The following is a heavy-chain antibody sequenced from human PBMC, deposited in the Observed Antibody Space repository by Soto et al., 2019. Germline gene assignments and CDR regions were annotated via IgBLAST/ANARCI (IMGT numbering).Heavy chain of an antibody. CDR3: AKAGISPVLMVYAPEAYYFDY. CDR1: GASISSSNW. D-gene: IGHD2-8*01. V-gene: IGHV4-4*02. J-gene: IGHJ4*02. Sequence: SETLSLTCAVSGASISSSNWWGWVRQPPGKGLEWIGEIFPSGSTKYNPSLKSRVTISLDKSKNQFSLNLSSVTAADTAMYYCAKAGISPVLMVYAPEAYYFDYWGQGTLVTSPQ. CDR2: IFPSGST.